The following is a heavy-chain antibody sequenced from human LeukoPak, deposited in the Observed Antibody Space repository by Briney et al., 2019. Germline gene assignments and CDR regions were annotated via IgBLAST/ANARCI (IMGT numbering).Heavy chain of an antibody. D-gene: IGHD5-18*01. CDR3: ARVSPDTATDYGWFDP. J-gene: IGHJ5*02. V-gene: IGHV4-59*01. CDR1: GDSISLFY. CDR2: IHYSGRT. Sequence: SETLSLTCIVCGDSISLFYWSWIRQPPGKGLEWIGYIHYSGRTNYNPSLKSRVTMSLDTSKNHFSLKLRSVTAADTAVYYCARVSPDTATDYGWFDPWGQGSLVTVSS.